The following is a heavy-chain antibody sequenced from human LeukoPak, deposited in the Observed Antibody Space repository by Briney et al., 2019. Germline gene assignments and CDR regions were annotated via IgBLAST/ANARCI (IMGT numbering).Heavy chain of an antibody. Sequence: ASVKVSCKASGGTFSSYAISWVRQAPGQGLEWMGTIYPRGGSTSYAQKFQGRLTMTRDMSTSTVYMDLSNLRSEDTALYYCARDNDFDYWGQGTLVTVSS. D-gene: IGHD2-8*01. CDR3: ARDNDFDY. V-gene: IGHV1-46*01. CDR1: GGTFSSYA. CDR2: IYPRGGST. J-gene: IGHJ4*02.